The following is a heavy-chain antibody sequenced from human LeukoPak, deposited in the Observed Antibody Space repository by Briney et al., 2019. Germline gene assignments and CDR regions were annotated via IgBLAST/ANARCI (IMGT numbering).Heavy chain of an antibody. V-gene: IGHV4-39*07. D-gene: IGHD5-24*01. J-gene: IGHJ3*02. Sequence: SETLSLTCTVSGGSISTITYYWGWIRQPPGKGLEWVGHMYYRGNTFYNPSLKSRVTISVDTSKNQFSLKLSSVTAADTAVYYCARAINTGPTNAFDIWGQGTMVTVSS. CDR2: MYYRGNT. CDR3: ARAINTGPTNAFDI. CDR1: GGSISTITYY.